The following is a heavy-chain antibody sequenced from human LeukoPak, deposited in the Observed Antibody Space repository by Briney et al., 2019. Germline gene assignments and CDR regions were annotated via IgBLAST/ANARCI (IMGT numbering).Heavy chain of an antibody. V-gene: IGHV4-34*01. D-gene: IGHD3-10*01. J-gene: IGHJ4*02. CDR1: GGSFSGYY. Sequence: SETLSLTCAVYGGSFSGYYWSWIRQPPGKGLEWFGEINHSGSTNYNPSLKSRVTISVDTSKNQFSLKLSSVTAADTAVYYCARENYYGSGSYYNHYWGQGTLVTVSS. CDR3: ARENYYGSGSYYNHY. CDR2: INHSGST.